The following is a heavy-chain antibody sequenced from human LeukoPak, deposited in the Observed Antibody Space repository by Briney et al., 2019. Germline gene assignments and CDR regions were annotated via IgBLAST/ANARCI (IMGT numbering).Heavy chain of an antibody. CDR2: VYNTHHT. J-gene: IGHJ4*02. Sequence: RXPXXKALECIAYVYNTHHTNYTPSLNSPATISADTSKNQFSLKLNSVTAADTAVYYCVRDRELHYWGRGILVTVSS. D-gene: IGHD1-26*01. CDR3: VRDRELHY. V-gene: IGHV4-59*01.